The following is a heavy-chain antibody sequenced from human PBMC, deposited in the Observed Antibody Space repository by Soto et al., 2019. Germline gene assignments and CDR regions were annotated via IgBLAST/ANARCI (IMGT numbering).Heavy chain of an antibody. J-gene: IGHJ4*02. CDR1: GFTFSNYA. CDR3: AKERLGRGADY. Sequence: EVQLLESGGGLVQPGGSLRLSCAASGFTFSNYAMSWVRQTPGKGLEWVSTISGGGGNTYYPDSVKGRFTVSRDNSKDTMYLQMNSLRAEDTVIYYCAKERLGRGADYWGQGARVTV. CDR2: ISGGGGNT. V-gene: IGHV3-23*01.